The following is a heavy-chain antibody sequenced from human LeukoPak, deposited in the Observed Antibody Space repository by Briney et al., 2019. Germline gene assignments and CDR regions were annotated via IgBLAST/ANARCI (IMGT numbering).Heavy chain of an antibody. Sequence: ASVKVSCKASGYTFTSYGISWVRQAPGQGPEWMGWISAYNGNTNYAQKLQGRVTMTTDTSTSTAYMELRSLRSDDTAVYYCARDRGYSGYDSPGFDYWGQGTLVTVSS. CDR1: GYTFTSYG. D-gene: IGHD5-12*01. CDR3: ARDRGYSGYDSPGFDY. J-gene: IGHJ4*02. CDR2: ISAYNGNT. V-gene: IGHV1-18*01.